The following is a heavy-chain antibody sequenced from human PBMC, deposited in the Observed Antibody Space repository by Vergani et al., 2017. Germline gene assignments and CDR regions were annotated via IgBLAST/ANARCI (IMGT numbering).Heavy chain of an antibody. J-gene: IGHJ6*03. CDR2: ISNDGSKK. V-gene: IGHV3-30*18. Sequence: QVQLAESGGGGFQRGGSLRLSCAASGFTLITHAIHWVRQAPGKGLEWVAVISNDGSKKYYADSVKGRFTISRDNSKNTLYLQMNRLRTQDTAVYYCAKAGSVTSGRLQYNFYKDLWGKGTT. CDR3: AKAGSVTSGRLQYNFYKDL. D-gene: IGHD3-10*01. CDR1: GFTLITHA.